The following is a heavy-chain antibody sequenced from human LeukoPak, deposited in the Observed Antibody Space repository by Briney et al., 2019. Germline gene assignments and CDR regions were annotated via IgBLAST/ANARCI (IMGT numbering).Heavy chain of an antibody. Sequence: PSETLSLTCTVSGGSISSYYWSWIRQPPGKGLEWIGYIYYSGSASYNPSLKSRVTISVDTSKNQFSLKLNSVTAADTAVYYCARAAGYRFDYWGQGTLVTVSS. CDR2: IYYSGSA. D-gene: IGHD5-12*01. CDR3: ARAAGYRFDY. CDR1: GGSISSYY. V-gene: IGHV4-59*01. J-gene: IGHJ4*02.